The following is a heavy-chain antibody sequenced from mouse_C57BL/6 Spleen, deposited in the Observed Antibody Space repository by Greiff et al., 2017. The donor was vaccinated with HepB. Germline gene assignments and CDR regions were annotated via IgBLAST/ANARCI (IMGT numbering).Heavy chain of an antibody. Sequence: EVHLVESGGGLVQPGGSLKLSCAASGFTFSDYYMYWVRQTPEKRLEWVAYISNGGGSTYYPDTVKGRFTISRDNAKNTLYLQMSRLKSEDTAMYYCASRITTGVDWYFDVWGTRTTVTVSS. CDR3: ASRITTGVDWYFDV. CDR1: GFTFSDYY. D-gene: IGHD1-1*01. CDR2: ISNGGGST. J-gene: IGHJ1*03. V-gene: IGHV5-12*01.